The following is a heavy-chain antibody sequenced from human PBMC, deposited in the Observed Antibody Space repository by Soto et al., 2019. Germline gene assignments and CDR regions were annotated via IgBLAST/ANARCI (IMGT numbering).Heavy chain of an antibody. CDR1: GGTFSSYA. V-gene: IGHV1-69*01. Sequence: QVQLVQSGAEVKKPGSSLKVSCKASGGTFSSYAISWVRQAPGQGLEWMGGIIPIFGTANYAQNFQGRVTIPADESTSTAYMELSSLRSEDTAVYYCAHPVSGTHDAFDIWGQGTMVTVSS. CDR2: IIPIFGTA. CDR3: AHPVSGTHDAFDI. D-gene: IGHD1-26*01. J-gene: IGHJ3*02.